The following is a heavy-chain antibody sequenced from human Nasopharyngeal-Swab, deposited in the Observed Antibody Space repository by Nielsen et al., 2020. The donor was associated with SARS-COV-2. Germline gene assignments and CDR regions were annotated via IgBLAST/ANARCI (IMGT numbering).Heavy chain of an antibody. D-gene: IGHD6-13*01. CDR1: GFTFSSYW. CDR2: IYYSGST. V-gene: IGHV4-59*01. CDR3: ARVGGIPFQQLGPFDP. Sequence: GSLRLSCAASGFTFSSYWMSWIRQPPGKGLEWIGYIYYSGSTNYNPSLKSRVTISVDTSKNQLSLKLTSVTAADTAVYYCARVGGIPFQQLGPFDPWGQGTLVTVSS. J-gene: IGHJ5*02.